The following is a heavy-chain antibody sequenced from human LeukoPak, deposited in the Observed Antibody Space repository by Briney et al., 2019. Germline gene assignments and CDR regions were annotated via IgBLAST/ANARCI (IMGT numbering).Heavy chain of an antibody. CDR2: ISGSGGST. D-gene: IGHD2-15*01. CDR3: ARGSDSSGGSCYTDYYYMDV. V-gene: IGHV3-23*01. J-gene: IGHJ6*03. CDR1: GFTFSSYG. Sequence: GGSLRLSCAASGFTFSSYGMSWVRQAPGKGLEWVSAISGSGGSTYYADSVKGRFTISRDNSKNTLYLQMNSLRAEDTAVSYCARGSDSSGGSCYTDYYYMDVWAKGPTATVSS.